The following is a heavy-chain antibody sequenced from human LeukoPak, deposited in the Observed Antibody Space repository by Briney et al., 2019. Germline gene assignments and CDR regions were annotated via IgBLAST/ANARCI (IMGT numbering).Heavy chain of an antibody. V-gene: IGHV1-18*04. J-gene: IGHJ5*02. CDR1: GYTFTSYG. CDR3: AREGVVLGYCSSTSCYGWFDP. CDR2: ISAYNGNT. D-gene: IGHD2-2*01. Sequence: GASVKVSCKASGYTFTSYGISWVRQAPGQGLEWMGWISAYNGNTNYAQKLQGRVTMTTDTSTSTAYMELRSLRSDDTAVYYCAREGVVLGYCSSTSCYGWFDPWGQGTLVTVSS.